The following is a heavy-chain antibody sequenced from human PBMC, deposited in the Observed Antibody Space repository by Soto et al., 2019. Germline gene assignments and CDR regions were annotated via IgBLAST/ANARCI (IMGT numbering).Heavy chain of an antibody. V-gene: IGHV1-18*01. J-gene: IGHJ6*02. CDR1: GYSFTTYG. CDR2: ISGYNGNT. Sequence: ASVKVSCTTSGYSFTTYGISWVRQAPGQGLEWMGWISGYNGNTNYAQNLQGRVTMTTDTSTSTAYMELRSLRSDDTAVYYCAREGPAPYYYYGMDVWGQGSTVTVSS. CDR3: AREGPAPYYYYGMDV.